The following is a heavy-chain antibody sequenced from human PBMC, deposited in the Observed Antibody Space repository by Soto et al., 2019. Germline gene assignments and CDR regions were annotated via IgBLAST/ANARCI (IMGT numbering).Heavy chain of an antibody. V-gene: IGHV1-69*06. Sequence: SPVKVSCKASGGTFSSYAISWVRQAPGQGLEWMGGIIPIFGTANYAQKFQGRVTITADKSTSTAYMELSSLRSEDTAVYYCARGVLRFLEWSTTRYYYGMDVWG. CDR3: ARGVLRFLEWSTTRYYYGMDV. J-gene: IGHJ6*02. CDR1: GGTFSSYA. CDR2: IIPIFGTA. D-gene: IGHD3-3*01.